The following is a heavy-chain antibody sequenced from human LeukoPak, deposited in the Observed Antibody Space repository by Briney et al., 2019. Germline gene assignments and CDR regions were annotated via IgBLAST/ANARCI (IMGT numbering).Heavy chain of an antibody. CDR3: ARVLVGANYYYYYMDV. D-gene: IGHD1-26*01. Sequence: SETLSLTCTVSGGSISSYYWSWIRQPAEKGLEWIGRIYSSGNTNYNPSLRSRTTISLDKSKNQFSLKLSSVTAADTAVYYCARVLVGANYYYYYMDVWGKGTTVTVSS. V-gene: IGHV4-4*07. CDR1: GGSISSYY. CDR2: IYSSGNT. J-gene: IGHJ6*03.